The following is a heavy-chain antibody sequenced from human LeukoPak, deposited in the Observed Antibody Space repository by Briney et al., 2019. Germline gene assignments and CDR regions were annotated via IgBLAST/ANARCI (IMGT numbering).Heavy chain of an antibody. D-gene: IGHD3-22*01. CDR3: ARDGNYYDSSGPADY. CDR1: GFTFSNVW. V-gene: IGHV3-74*01. CDR2: INSDGIST. J-gene: IGHJ4*02. Sequence: GGSLRLSCSASGFTFSNVWMAWVRQAPGKGLVWVSRINSDGISTSYADSVKGRFTISRDNAKNTLYLQMNSLRAEDTAVYYCARDGNYYDSSGPADYWGQGTLVTVSS.